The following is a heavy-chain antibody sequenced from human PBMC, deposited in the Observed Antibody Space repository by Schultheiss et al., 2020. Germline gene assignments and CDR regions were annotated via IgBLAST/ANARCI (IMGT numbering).Heavy chain of an antibody. J-gene: IGHJ5*02. D-gene: IGHD6-25*01. Sequence: GGSLRLSCAASGFSFRTYAMHWVRQAPGKGLEWVSAISGSGGSTYYADSVKGRFTISRDNSKNTLYLQMNSLRAEDTAVYYCAKNFAPSGSSGWFDPWGQGTLVTVSS. CDR1: GFSFRTYA. CDR3: AKNFAPSGSSGWFDP. V-gene: IGHV3-23*01. CDR2: ISGSGGST.